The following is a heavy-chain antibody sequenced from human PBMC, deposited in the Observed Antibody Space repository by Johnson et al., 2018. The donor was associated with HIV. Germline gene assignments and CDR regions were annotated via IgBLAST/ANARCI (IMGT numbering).Heavy chain of an antibody. J-gene: IGHJ3*02. V-gene: IGHV3-72*01. Sequence: VQLVESGGGLIQPGGSLRLSCAASVFTVSSNYMDWVRQAPGKRLDWVGRIRISANSYTTDYAASVTCRFTISRDDSKNSLYLQINSRKIEDTAVYYCASVWSDTWAFDIWGQGTMVTVSS. CDR2: IRISANSYTT. D-gene: IGHD3-3*01. CDR1: VFTVSSNY. CDR3: ASVWSDTWAFDI.